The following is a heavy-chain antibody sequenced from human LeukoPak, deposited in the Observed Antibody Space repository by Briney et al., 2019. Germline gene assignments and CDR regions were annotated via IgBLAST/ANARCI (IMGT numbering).Heavy chain of an antibody. CDR2: ISAWNGDT. Sequence: GASVKVSCKASGYTFNRHSIIWVRQAPGQGLEWMGWISAWNGDTSYAQKLQGRVAMTRDTSISTAYMELSRLRSDDTAVYYCARDVAPITIAGSTLGTDVWGKGTTVTVSS. CDR1: GYTFNRHS. J-gene: IGHJ6*04. D-gene: IGHD3-3*01. CDR3: ARDVAPITIAGSTLGTDV. V-gene: IGHV1-18*01.